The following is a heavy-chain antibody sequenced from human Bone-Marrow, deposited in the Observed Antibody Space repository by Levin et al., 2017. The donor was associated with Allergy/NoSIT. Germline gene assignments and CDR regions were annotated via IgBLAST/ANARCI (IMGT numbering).Heavy chain of an antibody. D-gene: IGHD6-6*01. J-gene: IGHJ3*02. V-gene: IGHV3-23*01. Sequence: GESLKISCAASGFTFSDFAMTWVRQAPGTGLEWVAAISGDGTYTYFADSVRGRFTISRDNSKNTLYLHMNSLRPHDTALYYCAKDRRIEARPNDAVDIWGKGTMVNISS. CDR3: AKDRRIEARPNDAVDI. CDR1: GFTFSDFA. CDR2: ISGDGTYT.